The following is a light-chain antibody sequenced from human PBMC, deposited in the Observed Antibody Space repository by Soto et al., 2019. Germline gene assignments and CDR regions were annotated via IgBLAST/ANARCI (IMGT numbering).Light chain of an antibody. CDR3: GANAGSNTWV. CDR1: SGDIGAYNY. CDR2: EVN. Sequence: QSALTQSPSASASPGQSVTISCTGSSGDIGAYNYVSWYQQHPGKAPKLIIYEVNKRPSGVPDRFSGSKSGITASLTVSGLQADDEADYYCGANAGSNTWVFGGGTKVTVL. V-gene: IGLV2-8*01. J-gene: IGLJ3*02.